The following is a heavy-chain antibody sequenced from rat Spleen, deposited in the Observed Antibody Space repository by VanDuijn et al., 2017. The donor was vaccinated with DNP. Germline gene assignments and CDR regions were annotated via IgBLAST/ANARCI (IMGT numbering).Heavy chain of an antibody. V-gene: IGHV5S13*01. CDR1: GFTFSKYG. D-gene: IGHD1-4*01. CDR3: ARRVYPAQGGYFDY. Sequence: EVQLVESGGGLVQPGRSLKLSCAASGFTFSKYGMAWVRQAPTKGLAWVASISTSGEYTHYRDSVKGRFTISRDNAKDTQYLRMDSLRSEDTATYYCARRVYPAQGGYFDYWGQGVMVRVSS. J-gene: IGHJ2*01. CDR2: ISTSGEYT.